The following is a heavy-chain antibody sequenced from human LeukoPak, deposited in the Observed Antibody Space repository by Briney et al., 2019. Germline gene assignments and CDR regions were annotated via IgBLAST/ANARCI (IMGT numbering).Heavy chain of an antibody. CDR2: IYYSGST. D-gene: IGHD3-22*01. CDR1: GGSISSSSYY. V-gene: IGHV4-39*02. Sequence: SETLSLTCTVSGGSISSSSYYWGWIRQPPGKGLEWIGSIYYSGSTYYNPSLKSRVTISVDTSKNQFSLKLSSVTAADTAVYYCARDYYDSSGYYGYYYYMDVWGKGTTVTVSS. J-gene: IGHJ6*03. CDR3: ARDYYDSSGYYGYYYYMDV.